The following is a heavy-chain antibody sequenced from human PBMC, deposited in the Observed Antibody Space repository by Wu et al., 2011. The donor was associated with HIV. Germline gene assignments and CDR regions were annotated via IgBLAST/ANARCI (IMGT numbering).Heavy chain of an antibody. CDR2: IIPIFGTP. J-gene: IGHJ6*03. Sequence: QVQLVQSGAEEKKPGSSVKVSCKSSGGTFSSYAISWVRQAPGQGLEWLGGIIPIFGTPNYAHKFQGRVTITADKSTSTAYMALSSLTSGDTAVYYCARSGGPVPVDTQVYYYYYYMTSGAKGPRSPSP. CDR1: GGTFSSYA. V-gene: IGHV1-69*14. CDR3: ARSGGPVPVDTQVYYYYYYMTS. D-gene: IGHD2-2*01.